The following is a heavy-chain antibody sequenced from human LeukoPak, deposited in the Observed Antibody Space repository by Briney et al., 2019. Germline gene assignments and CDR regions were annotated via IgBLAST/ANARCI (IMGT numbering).Heavy chain of an antibody. CDR1: GFTFSSYS. J-gene: IGHJ4*02. D-gene: IGHD6-13*01. CDR3: ARDGYSSSWPYFDY. Sequence: GGSLRLSCAASGFTFSSYSMNWVRQAPGKGLEWVSSISSSSSYIYYADSVKGRSTISRDNAKNSLYLQMNSLRAEDTAVYHCARDGYSSSWPYFDYWGQGTLVTVSS. V-gene: IGHV3-21*01. CDR2: ISSSSSYI.